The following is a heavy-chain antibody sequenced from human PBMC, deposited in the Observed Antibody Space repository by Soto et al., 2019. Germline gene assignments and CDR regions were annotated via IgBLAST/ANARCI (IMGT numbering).Heavy chain of an antibody. CDR2: IKDDGSEK. CDR1: EFTFNTYW. Sequence: EVQLVESGGGLVQPGGSLRLSCLASEFTFNTYWMKWVRQAPGRGLAWEANIKDDGSEKNYVDSVKGRFTISRDNAKNSLYWQLNSLRGEDTAVYFCARDGGTPGRGSAVGYYYHNGMDVWCQGTTVTVSS. J-gene: IGHJ6*02. D-gene: IGHD6-19*01. V-gene: IGHV3-7*05. CDR3: ARDGGTPGRGSAVGYYYHNGMDV.